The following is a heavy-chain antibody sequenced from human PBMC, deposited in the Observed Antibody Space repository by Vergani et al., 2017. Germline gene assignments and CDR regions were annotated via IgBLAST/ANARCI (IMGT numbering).Heavy chain of an antibody. CDR2: ISYDGSNK. CDR1: GFTFSSYG. CDR3: AKDAAQKRWLQFGWFDP. V-gene: IGHV3-30*18. J-gene: IGHJ5*02. Sequence: VQLVESGGGVVQPGRSLRLTCAASGFTFSSYGMHWVRQAPGKGLEWVAVISYDGSNKYYADSVKGRFTISRDNSKNTLYLQMNSLRAEDTAVYYCAKDAAQKRWLQFGWFDPWGQGTLVTVSS. D-gene: IGHD5-24*01.